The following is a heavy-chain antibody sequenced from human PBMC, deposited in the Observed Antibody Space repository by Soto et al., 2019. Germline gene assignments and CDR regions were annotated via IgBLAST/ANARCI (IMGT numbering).Heavy chain of an antibody. J-gene: IGHJ5*02. Sequence: GGSLRLSCAASGFTFSSYAMTWVRQAPGKGLEWVSGISGSGATTSYADSVKGRFTVSRDNSKNTLYLQMNSLRAEDTAVYYCASSGYCSGGSCYSGNWFDPWGQGTLVTVSS. D-gene: IGHD2-15*01. CDR3: ASSGYCSGGSCYSGNWFDP. V-gene: IGHV3-23*01. CDR2: ISGSGATT. CDR1: GFTFSSYA.